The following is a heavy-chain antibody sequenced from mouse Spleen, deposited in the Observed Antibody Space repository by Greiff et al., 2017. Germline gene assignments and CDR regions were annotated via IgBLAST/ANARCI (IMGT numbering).Heavy chain of an antibody. D-gene: IGHD1-1*01. CDR3: ASSITTVVGQFAY. V-gene: IGHV1-42*01. J-gene: IGHJ3*01. Sequence: EVMLVESGPELVKPGASVKISCKASGYSFTGYYMNWVKQSPEKSLEWIGEINPSTGGTTYNQKFKAKATLTVDKSSSTAYMQLKSLTSEDSAVYYSASSITTVVGQFAYWGQGTLVTVSA. CDR1: GYSFTGYY. CDR2: INPSTGGT.